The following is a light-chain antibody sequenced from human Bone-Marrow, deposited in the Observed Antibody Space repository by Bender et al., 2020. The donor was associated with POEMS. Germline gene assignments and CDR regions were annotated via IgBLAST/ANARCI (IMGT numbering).Light chain of an antibody. CDR1: NIATKS. Sequence: SYVVTQPPSVSAAPGQTATITCGGDNIATKSVHWYQQKPGQAPVLVIYTENNRPSEVPDRFSGSKSDNTASLTVSGLQSDDEGDYYCSSYAGSNNLQFGGGTRLTVL. V-gene: IGLV3-21*02. J-gene: IGLJ2*01. CDR3: SSYAGSNNLQ. CDR2: TEN.